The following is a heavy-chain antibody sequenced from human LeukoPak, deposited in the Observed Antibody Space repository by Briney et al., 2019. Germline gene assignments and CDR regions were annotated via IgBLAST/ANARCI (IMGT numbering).Heavy chain of an antibody. D-gene: IGHD5-12*01. J-gene: IGHJ4*02. CDR3: AKGLFSAFDKYLDS. CDR1: GFDFESYT. Sequence: GGSLTLSCAASGFDFESYTMTWVRQAPGKGLEWVSLISATSSDINYAESVRGRFTITRDNAKNSLFLQMDSLRVEDTAIYYCAKGLFSAFDKYLDSWGQGSLVTVSS. CDR2: ISATSSDI. V-gene: IGHV3-21*04.